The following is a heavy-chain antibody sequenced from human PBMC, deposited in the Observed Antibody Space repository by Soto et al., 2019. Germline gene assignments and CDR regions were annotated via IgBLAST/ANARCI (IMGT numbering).Heavy chain of an antibody. CDR1: GYSFTNYW. CDR2: IDPSDSYP. Sequence: PGESLKISFEGSGYSFTNYWISWVRQMPGKGLEWMGRIDPSDSYPNYSPSFQGHVTISADKSISTAYLQWSSLKASDTAMYYCARQVRVVAGADQHTYFDPWGQGTLVTVSS. D-gene: IGHD2-15*01. V-gene: IGHV5-10-1*01. J-gene: IGHJ5*02. CDR3: ARQVRVVAGADQHTYFDP.